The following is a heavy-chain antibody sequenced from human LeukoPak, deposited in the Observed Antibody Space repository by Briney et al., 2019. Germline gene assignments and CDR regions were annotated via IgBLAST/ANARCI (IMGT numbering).Heavy chain of an antibody. CDR1: GYTFTGYY. V-gene: IGHV1-2*02. CDR3: ARTEGSYDFWSGYGINAFDI. D-gene: IGHD3-3*01. J-gene: IGHJ3*02. CDR2: INPNSGGT. Sequence: ASVKVPCKASGYTFTGYYMHWVRQAPGQGLEWMGWINPNSGGTNYAQKFQGRVTMTRDTSISTAYMELSRLRSDDTAVYYCARTEGSYDFWSGYGINAFDIWGQGTMVTVSS.